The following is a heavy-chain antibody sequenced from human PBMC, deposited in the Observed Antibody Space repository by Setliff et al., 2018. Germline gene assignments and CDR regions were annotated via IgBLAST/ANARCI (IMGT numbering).Heavy chain of an antibody. Sequence: SETLSLTCGVSGSSVDSDYFWGWIRQPPGEGLEWIASFHQSSTNYYNPSLKSRVSISVDTARNQISLTLKSLTAADTAVYYCARAQWELLRFEYWGQGTLVTVSS. CDR2: FHQSSTN. CDR1: GSSVDSDYF. J-gene: IGHJ4*02. D-gene: IGHD1-26*01. V-gene: IGHV4-38-2*01. CDR3: ARAQWELLRFEY.